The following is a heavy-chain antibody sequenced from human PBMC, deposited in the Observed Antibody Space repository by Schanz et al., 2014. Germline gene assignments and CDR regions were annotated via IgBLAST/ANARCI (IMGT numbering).Heavy chain of an antibody. D-gene: IGHD2-2*01. Sequence: AQLVESGGGVVKPGESLRLSCAASGFTFSDHYMDWVRQAPGKGLEWVGRITNKPNNYNTEYAASVKGRFTISRDDSRNSLYLQMSSLKTEDTAVYYCAKVAPAATYLDSWGLGTLVTVSS. CDR2: ITNKPNNYNT. CDR3: AKVAPAATYLDS. V-gene: IGHV3-72*01. J-gene: IGHJ4*02. CDR1: GFTFSDHY.